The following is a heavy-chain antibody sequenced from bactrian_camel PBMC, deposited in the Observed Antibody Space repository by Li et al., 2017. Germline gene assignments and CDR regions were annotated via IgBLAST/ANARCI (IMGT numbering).Heavy chain of an antibody. CDR2: VVNEALT. CDR1: GDTMSTYA. J-gene: IGHJ4*01. Sequence: HVQLVESGGGSVEAGGSLTLSCGVFGDTMSTYAMGWFRQAPGKEREAIASVVNEALTNYADSVKGRFTVSKDNAKNTLYLEMNSVKPEDTAMYYCAADNRVTLGYCYKKYRDLEWHYTGQGTQVTVS. V-gene: IGHV3S53*01. D-gene: IGHD2*01.